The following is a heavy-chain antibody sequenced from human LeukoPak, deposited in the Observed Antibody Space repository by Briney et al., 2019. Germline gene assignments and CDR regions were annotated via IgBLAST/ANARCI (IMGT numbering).Heavy chain of an antibody. CDR3: ARASIAAADTGFDY. D-gene: IGHD6-13*01. CDR2: INSDGSST. J-gene: IGHJ4*02. V-gene: IGHV3-74*01. CDR1: GFIFSSYW. Sequence: GGSLRLSCAASGFIFSSYWMHWVRQAPGKGLVWVSRINSDGSSTSYADSVKGRFTISRDNAKNTLYLQMNSLRAEDTAVYYCARASIAAADTGFDYWGQGTLVTVSS.